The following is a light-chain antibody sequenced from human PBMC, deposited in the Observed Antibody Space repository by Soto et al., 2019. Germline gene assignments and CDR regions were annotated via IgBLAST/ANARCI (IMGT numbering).Light chain of an antibody. Sequence: EIVLTQSPATLSLSPGERATLSCRASQSVSSYLAWYQQKPGQAPRLLIYDASSMATGIPARFSGSGSETEFTLTISSLEPEDFAVYYCQQRSNWPVTFGQGTRVEIK. CDR1: QSVSSY. CDR3: QQRSNWPVT. J-gene: IGKJ1*01. V-gene: IGKV3-11*01. CDR2: DAS.